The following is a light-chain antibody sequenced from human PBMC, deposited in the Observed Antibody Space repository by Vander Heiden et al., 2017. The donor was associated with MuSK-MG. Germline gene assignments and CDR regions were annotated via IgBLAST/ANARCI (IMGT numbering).Light chain of an antibody. CDR3: SSYTSSSTLV. Sequence: QSALTQPASVSGSPGQSITISCTGTSSDVGGYNYVSWYQQHPGKAPKLMIYDVSNRPSGVSNRFSGSKSGNTASLTISGLQAEDEADDYCSSYTSSSTLVLAGGTKL. CDR2: DVS. J-gene: IGLJ2*01. CDR1: SSDVGGYNY. V-gene: IGLV2-14*03.